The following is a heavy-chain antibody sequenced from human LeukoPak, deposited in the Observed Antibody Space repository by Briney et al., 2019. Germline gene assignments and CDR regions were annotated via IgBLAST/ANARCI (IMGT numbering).Heavy chain of an antibody. CDR1: GFTFSDYY. CDR3: ARSTESGSSFDY. CDR2: ISSSGSTI. V-gene: IGHV3-11*04. J-gene: IGHJ4*02. D-gene: IGHD2-2*01. Sequence: PGGSLRLSCAASGFTFSDYYMSWIRQAPGKGLEWVSYISSSGSTIYYADSVKGRFTISRDNAKNSPYLQMNSLRAEDTAVYYCARSTESGSSFDYWGQGTLVTVSS.